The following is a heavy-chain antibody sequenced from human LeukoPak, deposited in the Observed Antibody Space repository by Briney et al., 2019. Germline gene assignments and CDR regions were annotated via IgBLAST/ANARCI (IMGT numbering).Heavy chain of an antibody. J-gene: IGHJ5*02. CDR1: GFTFDDYG. V-gene: IGHV3-20*04. CDR2: INWNGGST. Sequence: PGGSLRLSCAASGFTFDDYGVSWVRQAPGKGLEWVSGINWNGGSTGYADSVKGRFTISRDNAKNSLYLQMNSLRAEDTALYYCARAGVGATTEWFDPWGQGTLVTVSS. D-gene: IGHD1-26*01. CDR3: ARAGVGATTEWFDP.